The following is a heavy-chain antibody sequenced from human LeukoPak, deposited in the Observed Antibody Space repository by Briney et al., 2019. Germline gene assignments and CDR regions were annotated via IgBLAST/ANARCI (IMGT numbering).Heavy chain of an antibody. V-gene: IGHV3-7*03. CDR3: ARGRGDYVNDADDFDH. CDR2: IKEDGSEK. CDR1: GFTFATYW. J-gene: IGHJ4*02. D-gene: IGHD4-17*01. Sequence: GGSLRLSCAASGFTFATYWMTWVRKAPGKGLEWVANIKEDGSEKDYVDSVKGRFTISRDNAKKSLYLQMSSLRAEDTAVYYCARGRGDYVNDADDFDHWGQGTLVTVSS.